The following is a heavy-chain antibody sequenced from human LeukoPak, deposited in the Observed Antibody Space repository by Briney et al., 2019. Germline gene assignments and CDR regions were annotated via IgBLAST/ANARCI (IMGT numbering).Heavy chain of an antibody. CDR2: IYYSGST. Sequence: SSETLSLTCTVSGGSISSYYWSWIRQPPGKGLEWIGYIYYSGSTNYNPSLKSRVTISVDTSKNQFSLKLSSVTAADTAVYYCARDRYGSSYFDYWGQGTLVTVSS. CDR1: GGSISSYY. CDR3: ARDRYGSSYFDY. V-gene: IGHV4-59*01. J-gene: IGHJ4*02. D-gene: IGHD3-10*01.